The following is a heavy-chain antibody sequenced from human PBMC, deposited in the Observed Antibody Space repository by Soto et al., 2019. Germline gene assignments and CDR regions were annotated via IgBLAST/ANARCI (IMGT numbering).Heavy chain of an antibody. CDR3: ARGKLGTLGGGGDYSYYYMDV. CDR1: GYTFTSYD. CDR2: MNPNSGNT. J-gene: IGHJ6*03. D-gene: IGHD3-16*01. Sequence: ASVKVSCKASGYTFTSYDINWVRQATGQGLEWMGWMNPNSGNTGYAQKFQGRVTMTRNTSISTAYMELSSPRSEDTAVYYCARGKLGTLGGGGDYSYYYMDVWGKGTTVTVS. V-gene: IGHV1-8*01.